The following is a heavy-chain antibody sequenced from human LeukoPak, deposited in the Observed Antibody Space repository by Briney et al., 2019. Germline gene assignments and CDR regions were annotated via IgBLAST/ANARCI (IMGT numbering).Heavy chain of an antibody. CDR3: VRGYSFGPYGMDA. Sequence: GGSLRLSCSASVFPFSSYAMHRVRQAPGKGLEYVSAISDSGGSTYYADSVKGRFTISRDNSKNTLYLQMSSLRAEDTAVYFCVRGYSFGPYGMDAWGKGTTVTVSS. J-gene: IGHJ6*04. CDR1: VFPFSSYA. D-gene: IGHD2-15*01. V-gene: IGHV3-64D*09. CDR2: ISDSGGST.